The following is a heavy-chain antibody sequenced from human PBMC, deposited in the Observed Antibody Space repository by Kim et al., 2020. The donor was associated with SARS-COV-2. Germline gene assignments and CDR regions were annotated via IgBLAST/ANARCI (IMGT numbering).Heavy chain of an antibody. Sequence: ASVKVSCKVSGYTLTELSMHWVRQAPGKGLEWMGGFDPEDGETIYAQKFQGRVTMTEDTSTDTAYMELSSLRSEDTAVYYCATDPPYCSSTSCGWFDPWGQGTLVTVSS. CDR2: FDPEDGET. D-gene: IGHD2-2*01. CDR1: GYTLTELS. CDR3: ATDPPYCSSTSCGWFDP. V-gene: IGHV1-24*01. J-gene: IGHJ5*02.